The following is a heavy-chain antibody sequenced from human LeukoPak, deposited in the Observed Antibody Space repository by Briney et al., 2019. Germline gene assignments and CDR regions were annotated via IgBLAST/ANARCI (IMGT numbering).Heavy chain of an antibody. J-gene: IGHJ5*02. CDR2: VDDSGST. CDR3: AGFDRSGYYWFDP. D-gene: IGHD3-22*01. Sequence: SQTLSLTCTVSGGSISSAGYYWSWIRQPPGKGLEWMGYVDDSGSTNFNPSLKSRVTISVDTSKNQFSLKLRSVTAADTAVYYCAGFDRSGYYWFDPWGQGTLVTVSS. CDR1: GGSISSAGYY. V-gene: IGHV4-61*08.